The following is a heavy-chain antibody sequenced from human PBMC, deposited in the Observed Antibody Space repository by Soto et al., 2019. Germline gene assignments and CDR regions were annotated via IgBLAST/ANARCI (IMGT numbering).Heavy chain of an antibody. CDR3: ARDNRGLGYCSSTSCSLDY. J-gene: IGHJ4*02. D-gene: IGHD2-2*01. CDR1: GFTFSDYY. CDR2: ISSSGSTI. V-gene: IGHV3-11*01. Sequence: GGSLRLSCAASGFTFSDYYMSWIRQAPGKGLEWVSYISSSGSTIYYADSVKGRFTISRDNAKNSLYLQMNSLRAEDTAVYYYARDNRGLGYCSSTSCSLDYWGQGTLVPVSS.